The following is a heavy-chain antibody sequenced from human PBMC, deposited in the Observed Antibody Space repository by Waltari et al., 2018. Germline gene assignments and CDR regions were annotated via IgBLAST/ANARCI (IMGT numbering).Heavy chain of an antibody. Sequence: EVQLLESGGGLVQPGGSLRLSCAASGFTFSSYAMSWVRQAPGKGLEWVSVIYSGGSTDYADSVKGRFTIARDNSKNTLYLQMNSLRAEDTAVYYCAKAPSGSYFDYWGQGTLVTVSS. CDR3: AKAPSGSYFDY. CDR1: GFTFSSYA. J-gene: IGHJ4*02. V-gene: IGHV3-23*03. D-gene: IGHD1-26*01. CDR2: IYSGGST.